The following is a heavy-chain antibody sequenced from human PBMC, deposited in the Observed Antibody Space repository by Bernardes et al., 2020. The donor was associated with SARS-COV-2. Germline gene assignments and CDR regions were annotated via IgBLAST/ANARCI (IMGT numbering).Heavy chain of an antibody. J-gene: IGHJ4*02. D-gene: IGHD5-12*01. V-gene: IGHV3-43*01. CDR1: GFTFDDYT. CDR2: ISWDGGST. CDR3: AKDQTIGRDGYKHPYYFDY. Sequence: SLRLSCAASGFTFDDYTMHWVRQAPGKGLEWVSLISWDGGSTYYADSVKGRFTISRDNSKNSLYLQMNSLRTEDTALYYCAKDQTIGRDGYKHPYYFDYWGQGTLVTGAS.